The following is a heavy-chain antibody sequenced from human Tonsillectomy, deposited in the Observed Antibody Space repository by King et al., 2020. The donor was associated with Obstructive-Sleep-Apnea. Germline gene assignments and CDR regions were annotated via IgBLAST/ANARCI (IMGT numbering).Heavy chain of an antibody. Sequence: QLQESGPGLVKPSETLSLTCIVSGGSISSSTYYWGWIRQPPGKGLEWIANIYYSGSTYYNPSLKIRVTISVDTSKNHFSLKLRSVTAADTAMYYCARPAYCGGDCYSYGAFDVWGQGAMVTVSS. J-gene: IGHJ3*01. D-gene: IGHD2-21*02. V-gene: IGHV4-39*07. CDR2: IYYSGST. CDR3: ARPAYCGGDCYSYGAFDV. CDR1: GGSISSSTYY.